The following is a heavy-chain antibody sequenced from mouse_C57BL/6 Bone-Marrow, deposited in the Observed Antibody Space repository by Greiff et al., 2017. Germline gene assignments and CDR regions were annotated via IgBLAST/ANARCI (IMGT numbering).Heavy chain of an antibody. CDR3: ARSGPMGRSFDY. V-gene: IGHV1-55*01. J-gene: IGHJ2*01. D-gene: IGHD3-1*01. CDR1: GYTFTSYW. CDR2: IYPTSGRT. Sequence: VQLQQPGAELVKPGASVKMSCKASGYTFTSYWITWVKQRPGQGLEWIGDIYPTSGRTNYNEKFKSKAILTVDTSSNTAYMQLSSLTSEDSAVFYRARSGPMGRSFDYWGQGTTLKVPS.